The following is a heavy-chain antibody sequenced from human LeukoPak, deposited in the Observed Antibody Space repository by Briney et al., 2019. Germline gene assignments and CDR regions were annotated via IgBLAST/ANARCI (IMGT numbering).Heavy chain of an antibody. CDR2: IYYDGSIE. J-gene: IGHJ4*02. CDR1: GFTFRNHG. V-gene: IGHV3-33*01. Sequence: GGSLRLSRAASGFTFRNHGMHWVRQAPGKGLEWAAVIYYDGSIEYYADSVKGRFTISRDNSKNTLYLQMNSLRAEDTAVYYCASSYFDYWGQGTLVTVSS. CDR3: ASSYFDY.